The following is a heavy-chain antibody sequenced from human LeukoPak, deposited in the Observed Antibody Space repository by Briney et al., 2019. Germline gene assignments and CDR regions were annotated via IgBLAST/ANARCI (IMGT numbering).Heavy chain of an antibody. J-gene: IGHJ4*02. V-gene: IGHV3-21*04. Sequence: GGSLRLSCATSGFTFSSYSMNWVRQAPGKALEWVSSISSSGSHIYHADSVKGRFTISRDNAKNSLYLQMNSLRAEDTAVYYCAKGGSGWYAAHFDYWGQGTLVTVSS. CDR1: GFTFSSYS. CDR2: ISSSGSHI. D-gene: IGHD6-19*01. CDR3: AKGGSGWYAAHFDY.